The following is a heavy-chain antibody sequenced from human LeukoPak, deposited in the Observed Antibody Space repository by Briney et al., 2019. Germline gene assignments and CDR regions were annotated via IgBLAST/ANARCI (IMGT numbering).Heavy chain of an antibody. Sequence: PGGSLRLSCAASGFIFSSYSMNWVRQAPGKGLEWVSLISWDGGSTYYADSVKGRFIISRDNSKNSLYLQMNSLRTEDTALYYCAGGYSYGYFSGHFDYWGQGTLVTVSS. CDR2: ISWDGGST. D-gene: IGHD5-18*01. V-gene: IGHV3-43*01. CDR1: GFIFSSYS. J-gene: IGHJ4*02. CDR3: AGGYSYGYFSGHFDY.